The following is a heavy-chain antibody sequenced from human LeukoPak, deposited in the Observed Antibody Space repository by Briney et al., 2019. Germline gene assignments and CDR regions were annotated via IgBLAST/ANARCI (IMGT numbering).Heavy chain of an antibody. Sequence: PGGSLRLSCVASGFTFGIYSMSWVRQAPGKGLEWISSMSASAYIYYAASLKGRFTVSGDNAKNSLYLQMNSLRAEDTAVYYCARDSSGWSRDYWGPVTLVTVSS. CDR1: GFTFGIYS. V-gene: IGHV3-21*01. J-gene: IGHJ4*02. CDR2: MSASAYI. D-gene: IGHD6-19*01. CDR3: ARDSSGWSRDY.